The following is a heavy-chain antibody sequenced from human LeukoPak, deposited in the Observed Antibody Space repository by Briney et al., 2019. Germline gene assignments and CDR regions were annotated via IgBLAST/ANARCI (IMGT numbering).Heavy chain of an antibody. CDR2: IRSKAYGGTT. D-gene: IGHD1-7*01. V-gene: IGHV3-49*03. CDR1: GFTFGEYA. CDR3: TRARFRRLELLYFDY. J-gene: IGHJ4*02. Sequence: GGSLRLSCTASGFTFGEYAMIWFRQAPGKGLEWVGFIRSKAYGGTTEYAASVKGKFAISRDDSHSIAYLQMNSLTTEDTAVYYCTRARFRRLELLYFDYWGQGTVVTVSS.